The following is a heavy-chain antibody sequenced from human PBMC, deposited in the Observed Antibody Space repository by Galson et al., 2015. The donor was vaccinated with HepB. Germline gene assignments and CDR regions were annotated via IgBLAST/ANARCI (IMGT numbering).Heavy chain of an antibody. CDR3: TTWIVVVPAAMNYYYYGMDV. CDR2: IKSKTDGGTT. J-gene: IGHJ6*02. CDR1: GFTFSNAW. Sequence: SLRLSCAASGFTFSNAWMSWVRQAPGKGLEWVGRIKSKTDGGTTDYAAPVKGRFTISRDDSKNTLYLQMNSLKTEDTAVYYCTTWIVVVPAAMNYYYYGMDVWGQGTTVTVSS. D-gene: IGHD2-2*01. V-gene: IGHV3-15*01.